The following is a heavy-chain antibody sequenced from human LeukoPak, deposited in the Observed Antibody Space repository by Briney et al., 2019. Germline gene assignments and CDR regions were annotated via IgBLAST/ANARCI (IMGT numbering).Heavy chain of an antibody. V-gene: IGHV3-74*01. CDR3: TRGDDY. CDR1: GLTFSSSW. CDR2: INSDGSKT. Sequence: GGSLRHSCAASGLTFSSSWMHWVRQAPGKGLVWVSRINSDGSKTDYADSVKGRFTISRDNAKNTLYLQMDSLRAEDTAIYYCTRGDDYWGQGTLVTVSS. J-gene: IGHJ4*02.